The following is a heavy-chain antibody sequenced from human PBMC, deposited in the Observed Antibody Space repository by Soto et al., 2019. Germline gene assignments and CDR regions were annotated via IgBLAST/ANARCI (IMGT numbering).Heavy chain of an antibody. V-gene: IGHV1-18*01. CDR1: GYTFTRYG. CDR3: ARARSSRSWAFSFFYYYGMDV. D-gene: IGHD6-13*01. J-gene: IGHJ6*02. Sequence: ASVKVSCKASGYTFTRYGISWVRQAPGQGLERMGWISAYNGNTNYAQKLQGRVTMTTDTSTSTAYMELRSLRSDDTAVYYCARARSSRSWAFSFFYYYGMDVWGQGTTVTVSS. CDR2: ISAYNGNT.